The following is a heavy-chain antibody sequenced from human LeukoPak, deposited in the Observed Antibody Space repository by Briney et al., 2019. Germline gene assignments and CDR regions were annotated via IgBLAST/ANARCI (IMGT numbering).Heavy chain of an antibody. J-gene: IGHJ4*02. Sequence: PGGSLRLSCAASGFTFSSYWMSWVRQAPGKGLEWVANIKQDGSEKYYVDSVKGRFTISRDNAKNSLYLQMNSLRAEDTAVYYCARLSRYYDFWSGYFGNFDYWGQGTLVTVSS. CDR1: GFTFSSYW. D-gene: IGHD3-3*01. CDR2: IKQDGSEK. CDR3: ARLSRYYDFWSGYFGNFDY. V-gene: IGHV3-7*01.